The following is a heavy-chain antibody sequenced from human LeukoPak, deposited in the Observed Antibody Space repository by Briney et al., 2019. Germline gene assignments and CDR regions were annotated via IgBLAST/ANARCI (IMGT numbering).Heavy chain of an antibody. CDR2: IYHSGST. J-gene: IGHJ4*02. V-gene: IGHV4-38-2*02. Sequence: SETLSLTCTVSGYSISSGYYWGWIRQPPGKGLEWIGSIYHSGSTYYNPSLKSRVTISVDTSKNQFSLKLSSVTAADTAVYYFAREWTGQYYYDSSGHDQIWGQGTLVTVSS. D-gene: IGHD3-22*01. CDR1: GYSISSGYY. CDR3: AREWTGQYYYDSSGHDQI.